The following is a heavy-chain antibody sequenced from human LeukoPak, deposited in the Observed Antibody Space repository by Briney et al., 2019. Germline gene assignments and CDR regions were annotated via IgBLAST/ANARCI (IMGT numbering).Heavy chain of an antibody. J-gene: IGHJ3*02. Sequence: SETLSLTCAVYGGSFSGYYWSWIRQPPGKGLEWIGEINHSGSTNYNPPLKSRVTVSVDTSKNQFSLKLSSVTAADTPVYYCARDFEYCSSTTCLHAFDNWGQGTMVTVSS. D-gene: IGHD2-2*01. CDR3: ARDFEYCSSTTCLHAFDN. V-gene: IGHV4-34*01. CDR1: GGSFSGYY. CDR2: INHSGST.